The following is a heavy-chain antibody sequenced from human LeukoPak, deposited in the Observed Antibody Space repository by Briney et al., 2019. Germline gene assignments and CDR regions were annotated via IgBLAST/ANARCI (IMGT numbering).Heavy chain of an antibody. J-gene: IGHJ3*02. D-gene: IGHD7-27*01. CDR1: GGSFSGYY. CDR2: INHSGST. Sequence: SETLSLTCAVYGGSFSGYYWSWIRQPPGKGLEWIGEINHSGSTNYNPSLKSRVTISVDTSKNRFSLKLSSVTAADTAVYYCARWANWDAFDIWGQGTMVTVSS. CDR3: ARWANWDAFDI. V-gene: IGHV4-34*01.